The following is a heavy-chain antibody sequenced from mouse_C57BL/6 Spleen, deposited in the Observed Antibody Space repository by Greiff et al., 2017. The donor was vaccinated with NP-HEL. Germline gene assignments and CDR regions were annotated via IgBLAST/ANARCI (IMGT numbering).Heavy chain of an antibody. CDR1: GYTFTSYW. CDR2: IHPYDSDT. Sequence: VQLQQPGAELVKPGASVKVSCKASGYTFTSYWMHWVKQRPGQGLEWIGRIHPYDSDTNYNQKFKGKATLTVDKSSSTAYMQLSSLTSEDSAVYCCAPHHDYGSGYCGVWGTGTTVTVSS. J-gene: IGHJ1*03. D-gene: IGHD1-1*01. V-gene: IGHV1-74*04. CDR3: APHHDYGSGYCGV.